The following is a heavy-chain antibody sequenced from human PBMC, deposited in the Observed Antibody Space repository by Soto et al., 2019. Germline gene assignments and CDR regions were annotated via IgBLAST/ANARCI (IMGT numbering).Heavy chain of an antibody. CDR3: ARILRLSAFDI. CDR1: GGSISSGGYH. Sequence: QVQLQESGPGLVKPSQTLSLTCTVSGGSISSGGYHWSWIRQHPGKGLEWIGYIYYSGSTYYNPSLKRXXTXSXDTSKNQFSLKLSSVTAADTAVYYCARILRLSAFDIWGQGTMVTVSS. V-gene: IGHV4-31*03. D-gene: IGHD1-26*01. J-gene: IGHJ3*02. CDR2: IYYSGST.